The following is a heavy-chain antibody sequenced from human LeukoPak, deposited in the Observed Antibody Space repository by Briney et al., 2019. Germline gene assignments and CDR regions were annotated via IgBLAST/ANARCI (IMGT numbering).Heavy chain of an antibody. J-gene: IGHJ4*02. CDR1: GFTFSSCA. CDR2: ISYDGSNE. D-gene: IGHD6-19*01. CDR3: ARDLAVAGTFDY. V-gene: IGHV3-30-3*01. Sequence: GRSLRLSCAASGFTFSSCAMHWVRQAPGKGLEWVAVISYDGSNEYYADSVKGRFTISRDNSKNTLYLQMNSLRAEDTAVYYCARDLAVAGTFDYWGQGTLVTVSS.